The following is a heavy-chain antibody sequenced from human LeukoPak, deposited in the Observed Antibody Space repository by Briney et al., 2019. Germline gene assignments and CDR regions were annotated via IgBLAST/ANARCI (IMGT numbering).Heavy chain of an antibody. CDR1: GGTSSSYA. V-gene: IGHV1-69*05. CDR3: STSLVGAFDY. J-gene: IGHJ4*02. CDR2: IIPILGTA. D-gene: IGHD1-26*01. Sequence: SVKVSCKASGGTSSSYAISWVRQAPGQGLEWMGGIIPILGTANYAQRFQGRVTITTDESTSTAYMELSSLRSEDTAVYYCSTSLVGAFDYWGQGTLVTVSS.